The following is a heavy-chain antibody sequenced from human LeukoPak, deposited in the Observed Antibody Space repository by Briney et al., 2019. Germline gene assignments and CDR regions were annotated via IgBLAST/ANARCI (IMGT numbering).Heavy chain of an antibody. CDR1: GFTFSSYE. CDR2: ISSSGSTI. V-gene: IGHV3-48*03. CDR3: ARDYNWNDGWWFDP. J-gene: IGHJ5*02. Sequence: GGSLRHSCAASGFTFSSYEMNWVRQAPGKGLEWVSYISSSGSTIYYADSVKGRFTISRDNAKNSLYLQMNSLRAEDTAVYYCARDYNWNDGWWFDPWGQGTLVTASS. D-gene: IGHD1-1*01.